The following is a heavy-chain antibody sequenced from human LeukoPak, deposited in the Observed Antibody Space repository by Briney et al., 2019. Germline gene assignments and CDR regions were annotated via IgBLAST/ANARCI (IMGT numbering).Heavy chain of an antibody. D-gene: IGHD6-13*01. J-gene: IGHJ4*02. Sequence: GGSLRLSCAASGFTFSSYAMSWVRQAPGKGLEWVSAISGSGGSTYYADSVKGRFTISRDNSKNTLYLQMNSLRAEDTAVYYCAKDQRVYSSSWLFDYWGQGTLVAVSS. V-gene: IGHV3-23*01. CDR1: GFTFSSYA. CDR2: ISGSGGST. CDR3: AKDQRVYSSSWLFDY.